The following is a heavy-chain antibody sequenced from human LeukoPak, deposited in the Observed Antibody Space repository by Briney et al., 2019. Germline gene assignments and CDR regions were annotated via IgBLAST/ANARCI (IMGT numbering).Heavy chain of an antibody. J-gene: IGHJ6*02. CDR1: GFTFGDHA. CDR3: ARGPIQLWIHNAMDV. V-gene: IGHV3-49*04. D-gene: IGHD1-1*01. CDR2: IRSKAYRGTI. Sequence: GRSPRLSCTGSGFTFGDHAMSWARQAPGKGLEWVGFIRSKAYRGTIEYAASVKGRFTISSDDSASLAYLQMNSLKIEDTAVYYCARGPIQLWIHNAMDVWGQGTTVTVSS.